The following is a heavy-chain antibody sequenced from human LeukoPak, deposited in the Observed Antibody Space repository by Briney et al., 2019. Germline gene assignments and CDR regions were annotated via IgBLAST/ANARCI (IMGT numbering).Heavy chain of an antibody. CDR1: GYTFTSYG. CDR2: ISAYNGNT. J-gene: IGHJ4*02. Sequence: GASVNVSCKASGYTFTSYGISWVRQAPGQGLEWMGWISAYNGNTNYAQKLQGRVTITTDTSTSTAYMELRSLRSDDTAVYYCAREVPYDSSRYYQPFDYWGQGTLVTVSS. D-gene: IGHD3-22*01. CDR3: AREVPYDSSRYYQPFDY. V-gene: IGHV1-18*01.